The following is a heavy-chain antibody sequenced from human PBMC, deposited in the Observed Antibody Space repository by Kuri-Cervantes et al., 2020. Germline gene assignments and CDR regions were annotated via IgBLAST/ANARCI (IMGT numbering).Heavy chain of an antibody. CDR1: GFTFSIYS. D-gene: IGHD2-15*01. CDR2: ISSSSSYI. V-gene: IGHV3-21*04. J-gene: IGHJ4*02. CDR3: AKGRVGGSSSVPDN. Sequence: GESLKISCAASGFTFSIYSMNWVRQAPGKGLEWVSSISSSSSYIYYADSVKGRFTISRDNSKNTLYLQMNSLRAEDTAVYYCAKGRVGGSSSVPDNWGQGTLVTVSS.